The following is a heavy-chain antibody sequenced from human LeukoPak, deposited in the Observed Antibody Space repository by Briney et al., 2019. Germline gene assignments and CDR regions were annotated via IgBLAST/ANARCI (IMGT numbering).Heavy chain of an antibody. Sequence: PSETLSLTCAVYGGSFSGYYWSWIRRPPGKGLEWIGEINHSGSTNYNPSLKSRVTISVDTSKNQFSLKLSSVTAADTAVYYCARGPRGATGTSRYFDYWGQGTLVTFSS. J-gene: IGHJ4*02. CDR3: ARGPRGATGTSRYFDY. V-gene: IGHV4-34*01. CDR2: INHSGST. D-gene: IGHD1-26*01. CDR1: GGSFSGYY.